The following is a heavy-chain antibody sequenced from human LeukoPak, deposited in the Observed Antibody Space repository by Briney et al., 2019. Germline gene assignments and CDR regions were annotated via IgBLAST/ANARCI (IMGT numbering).Heavy chain of an antibody. CDR1: GFTFTYSA. D-gene: IGHD6-19*01. J-gene: IGHJ4*02. CDR3: AKSLAVPGSPDQ. CDR2: VSGSGGNT. V-gene: IGHV3-23*01. Sequence: GGSLRLSCAASGFTFTYSAMTWARQAPGKGLEWVSTVSGSGGNTYYADSVKGRFTISRDNSENTVSLQMNSLRAQDTAVYYCAKSLAVPGSPDQWGQGTLVTVSS.